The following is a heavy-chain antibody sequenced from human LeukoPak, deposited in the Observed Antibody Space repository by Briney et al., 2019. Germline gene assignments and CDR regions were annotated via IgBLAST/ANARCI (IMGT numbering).Heavy chain of an antibody. J-gene: IGHJ6*03. Sequence: SETLSLTCTVSGYSISSGYYWGWIRQPPGKGLEWIGSIYHSGSTYYNPSLKSRVTISVDTSKNQFSLKLSSVTAADTAVYYCASSTEQLTDYYYYYMDVWGKGTTVTVSS. CDR2: IYHSGST. D-gene: IGHD6-6*01. V-gene: IGHV4-38-2*02. CDR3: ASSTEQLTDYYYYYMDV. CDR1: GYSISSGYY.